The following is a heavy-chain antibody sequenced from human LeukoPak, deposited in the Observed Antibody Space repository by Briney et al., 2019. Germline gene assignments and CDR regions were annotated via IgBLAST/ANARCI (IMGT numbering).Heavy chain of an antibody. V-gene: IGHV4-61*01. CDR3: ARTDRDYGSRSFHYFDY. D-gene: IGHD3-10*01. Sequence: SETLSLTCTVSGGSVSSVSYYWSWIRQPPGKGLEWIAYIYYSGTTNYNPSLKSRVTISADTSKNQFSLKLKSVTAADTAVYYCARTDRDYGSRSFHYFDYWGQGTLVTVSS. CDR2: IYYSGTT. J-gene: IGHJ4*02. CDR1: GGSVSSVSYY.